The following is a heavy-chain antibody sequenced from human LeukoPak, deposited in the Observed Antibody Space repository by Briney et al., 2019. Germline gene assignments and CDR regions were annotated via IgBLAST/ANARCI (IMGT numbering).Heavy chain of an antibody. V-gene: IGHV3-74*01. CDR2: MNSDGSTI. Sequence: GGSLRLSCAASGLAVRSNYMSWVRQAPGKGLVWVARMNSDGSTINYADSVKGRFTISRDNAKNTLYLQMSSLRDEDTAVYYCARAGNFRFDYWGQGTLVTVSS. CDR1: GLAVRSNY. CDR3: ARAGNFRFDY. D-gene: IGHD1-7*01. J-gene: IGHJ4*02.